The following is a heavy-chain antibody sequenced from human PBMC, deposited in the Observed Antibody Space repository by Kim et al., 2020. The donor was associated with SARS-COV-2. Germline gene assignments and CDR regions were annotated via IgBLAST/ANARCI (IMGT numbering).Heavy chain of an antibody. CDR1: GFTFSGYN. V-gene: IGHV3-48*02. D-gene: IGHD3-10*01. CDR2: ISGSSSPI. CDR3: ARADAYGSGTYDAFDI. Sequence: GGSLRLSCAASGFTFSGYNMNWVRQAPGKGLEWVSYISGSSSPIYYADSVKGRFTISRDNAKNSLYLQMNTLRDEDTAVYYCARADAYGSGTYDAFDIWGQGTMVTVSS. J-gene: IGHJ3*02.